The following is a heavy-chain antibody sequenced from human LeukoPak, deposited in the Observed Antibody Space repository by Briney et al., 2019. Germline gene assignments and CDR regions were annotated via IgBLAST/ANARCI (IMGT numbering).Heavy chain of an antibody. CDR2: ISAYNGNT. CDR3: AISTLFSAAMNFDY. CDR1: GYTFTSYG. Sequence: ASVKVSCKASGYTFTSYGISWVRQAPGQGLEWMGWISAYNGNTNYAQKLQGRDTMTTDTSTSTAYMELRSLRSDDTAVYYCAISTLFSAAMNFDYWGQGTLVTVSS. V-gene: IGHV1-18*04. D-gene: IGHD2-2*01. J-gene: IGHJ4*02.